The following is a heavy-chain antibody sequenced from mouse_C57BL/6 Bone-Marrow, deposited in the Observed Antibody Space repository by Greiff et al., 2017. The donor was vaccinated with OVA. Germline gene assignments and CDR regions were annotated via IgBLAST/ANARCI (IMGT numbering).Heavy chain of an antibody. J-gene: IGHJ1*03. CDR3: ARHPGYFDV. CDR2: ISNLAYSI. Sequence: EVKLMESGGGLVQPGGSLKLSCAASGFTFSDYGMAWVRQAPRKGPEWVAFISNLAYSIYYADTVTGRFTISRENAKNTLYLEMSSLRSEDTAMYYCARHPGYFDVWGTGTTVTVSS. CDR1: GFTFSDYG. V-gene: IGHV5-15*01.